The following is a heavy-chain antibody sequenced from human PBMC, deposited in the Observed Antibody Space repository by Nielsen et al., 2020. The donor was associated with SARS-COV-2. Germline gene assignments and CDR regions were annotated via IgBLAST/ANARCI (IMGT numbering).Heavy chain of an antibody. D-gene: IGHD5-24*01. CDR3: ASRQDGYNYDTF. V-gene: IGHV3-74*01. Sequence: GESLKISCAASGFSFSTYWMHWVRQAPGKGLVWVSRINQDGSTTNYGDSVQGRFTISRDNARNTLYLQMSGLRAEDTGVYYCASRQDGYNYDTFWGQGTLVTVSS. CDR1: GFSFSTYW. CDR2: INQDGSTT. J-gene: IGHJ4*02.